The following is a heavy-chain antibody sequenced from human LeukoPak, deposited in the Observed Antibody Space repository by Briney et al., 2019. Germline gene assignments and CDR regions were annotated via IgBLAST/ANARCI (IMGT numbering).Heavy chain of an antibody. J-gene: IGHJ4*02. D-gene: IGHD6-19*01. CDR2: IKQDGSEK. CDR3: AKDLYSSGWYLNYFDY. CDR1: GFTFSSYW. V-gene: IGHV3-7*03. Sequence: PGGSLRLSCAASGFTFSSYWMSWVRQAPGKGLEWVANIKQDGSEKYYVDSVKGRFTISRDNSKNTLYLQMNSLRAEDTAVYYCAKDLYSSGWYLNYFDYWGQGTLVTVSS.